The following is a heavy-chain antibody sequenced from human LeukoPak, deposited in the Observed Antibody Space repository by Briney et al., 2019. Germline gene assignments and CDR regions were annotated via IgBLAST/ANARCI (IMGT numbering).Heavy chain of an antibody. V-gene: IGHV3-7*01. CDR1: GFTFSRHW. J-gene: IGHJ4*02. CDR3: ARDKEGGSNDH. CDR2: IKEDGREK. Sequence: GGSLRLSCAASGFTFSRHWMSWVRQAPGKGLEWVANIKEDGREKKYVDSVKDRFTISRDNTKNSVYLQMSGLRVDDTAIYYCARDKEGGSNDHWGQGTVVTVSS. D-gene: IGHD2-15*01.